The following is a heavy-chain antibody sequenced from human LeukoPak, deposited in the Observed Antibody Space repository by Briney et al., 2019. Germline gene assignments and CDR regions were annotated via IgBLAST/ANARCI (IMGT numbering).Heavy chain of an antibody. CDR2: ISISSSYI. CDR3: ARDWDVLLWFGELSFGY. D-gene: IGHD3-10*01. J-gene: IGHJ4*02. V-gene: IGHV3-21*01. Sequence: GGSLRLSCAAYGFTFSSYAMSWVRQAPGKGLEWVSSISISSSYIYYADSVKGRFTISRDNAKNSLYLQMNSLRAEDTAVYYCARDWDVLLWFGELSFGYWGQGTLVTVSS. CDR1: GFTFSSYA.